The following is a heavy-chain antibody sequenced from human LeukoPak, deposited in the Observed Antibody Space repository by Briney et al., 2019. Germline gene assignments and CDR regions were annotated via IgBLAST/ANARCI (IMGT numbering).Heavy chain of an antibody. CDR3: ARRRDTGAGTSPFDF. V-gene: IGHV5-51*04. J-gene: IGHJ4*02. Sequence: GDPLNSSCKASESNFTSFLSGGSPQLHGKGLNGMGIFYAGDFDTTYSPSLRGRVTISVDTPVNTSSLQWTSRKAWDTAIYYCARRRDTGAGTSPFDFWGAGTLVTVSS. CDR2: FYAGDFDT. CDR1: ESNFTSFL. D-gene: IGHD2-8*02.